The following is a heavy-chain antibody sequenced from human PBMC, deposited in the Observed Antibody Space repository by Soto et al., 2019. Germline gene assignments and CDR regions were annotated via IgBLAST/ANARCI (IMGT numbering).Heavy chain of an antibody. CDR3: ARYWKNAVATDNWFDP. D-gene: IGHD5-12*01. CDR1: GGSISSSSYY. Sequence: PSETLSLTCTVSGGSISSSSYYWGWIRQPAGKGLEWIGRIYTSGSTNYNPSLKSRVTMSVDTSKNQFSLKLSSVTTADTAVYYCARYWKNAVATDNWFDPWGQGTLVTVSS. CDR2: IYTSGST. J-gene: IGHJ5*02. V-gene: IGHV4-61*02.